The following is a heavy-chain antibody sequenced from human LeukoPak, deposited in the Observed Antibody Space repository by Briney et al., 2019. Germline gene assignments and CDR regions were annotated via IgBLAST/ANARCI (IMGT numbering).Heavy chain of an antibody. CDR1: GGSISSDY. J-gene: IGHJ5*02. CDR2: IYTSGST. Sequence: SETLSLTCTVSGGSISSDYWSWIRQPPGKGLEWIGYIYTSGSTDYNPSLKSRVTISVDTSKNQFSLELRSVTAADTAVYYCARLAPPATSNWFDPWGQGTLVTVSS. D-gene: IGHD2-15*01. V-gene: IGHV4-4*09. CDR3: ARLAPPATSNWFDP.